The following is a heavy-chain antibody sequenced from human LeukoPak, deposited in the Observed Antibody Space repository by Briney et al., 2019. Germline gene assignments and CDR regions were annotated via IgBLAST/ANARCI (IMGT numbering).Heavy chain of an antibody. Sequence: SETLSLTCTVSGGSISSYYWSWIRQPPGKGLEWIGYIYYSGSTNYNPSLKSRVTISVDTSKNQFSLKLSSVTAADTAVYYCARDSSSRDDAFDIWGQGTMVTVSS. CDR1: GGSISSYY. J-gene: IGHJ3*02. CDR2: IYYSGST. V-gene: IGHV4-59*01. CDR3: ARDSSSRDDAFDI. D-gene: IGHD6-13*01.